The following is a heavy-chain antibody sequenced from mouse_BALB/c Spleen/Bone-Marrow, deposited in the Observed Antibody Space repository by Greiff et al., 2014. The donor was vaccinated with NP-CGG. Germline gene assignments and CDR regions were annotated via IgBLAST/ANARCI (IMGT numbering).Heavy chain of an antibody. J-gene: IGHJ4*01. CDR1: GYTFTSYT. CDR2: INPSSGCT. Sequence: VKLQESGAELARPGASVKMSCKASGYTFTSYTMHWVKQRPGQGLEWIGYINPSSGCTNYNQKFKDKATLTADKSSSTAYMQLSSLTSEDSAVYYCAYGNYGYAMDYWGQGTSVTVSS. V-gene: IGHV1-4*01. D-gene: IGHD2-10*02. CDR3: AYGNYGYAMDY.